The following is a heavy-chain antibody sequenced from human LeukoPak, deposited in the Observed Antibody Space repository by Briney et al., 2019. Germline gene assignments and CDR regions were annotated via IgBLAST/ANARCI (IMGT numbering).Heavy chain of an antibody. Sequence: PGGSLRLSCAASGFTFSGSAIHWVRKASGKGLEWVGRIRSKANNYATAHAASVKGRFSISRDDSKNTAYLQMNSLETEDTAVYCCTRLSSGTSWFDPWGQGTLVTVSS. CDR1: GFTFSGSA. J-gene: IGHJ5*02. V-gene: IGHV3-73*01. CDR2: IRSKANNYAT. D-gene: IGHD3-10*01. CDR3: TRLSSGTSWFDP.